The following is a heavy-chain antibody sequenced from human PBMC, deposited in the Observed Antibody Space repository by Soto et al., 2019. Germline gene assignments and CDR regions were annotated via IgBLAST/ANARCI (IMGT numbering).Heavy chain of an antibody. J-gene: IGHJ4*02. Sequence: SETLSLTCTVSGGSISSGGYYWSWIRQHPGKGLEWIGYIYYSGSTYYNPSLKSRVTMTRDTSTSTVYMELSSLRSEDTAVYYCARGLERGGTTVTEGPYFDYWGQGTLVTVSS. D-gene: IGHD4-17*01. CDR1: GGSISSGGYY. V-gene: IGHV4-31*03. CDR3: ARGLERGGTTVTEGPYFDY. CDR2: IYYSGST.